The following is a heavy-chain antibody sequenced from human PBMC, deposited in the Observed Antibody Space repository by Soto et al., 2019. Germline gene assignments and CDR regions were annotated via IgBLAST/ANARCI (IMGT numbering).Heavy chain of an antibody. Sequence: WASVKVSCKASGGTFSSYAMSWVRQAPGQGLEWMGGIIPIFGTANYAQKFQGRVTITADKSTSTAYMELSSLRSEGTAVYYCASVEGLGYCSGCSCSRYYFDYWGQGTLVTVSS. CDR3: ASVEGLGYCSGCSCSRYYFDY. CDR2: IIPIFGTA. V-gene: IGHV1-69*06. J-gene: IGHJ4*02. D-gene: IGHD2-15*01. CDR1: GGTFSSYA.